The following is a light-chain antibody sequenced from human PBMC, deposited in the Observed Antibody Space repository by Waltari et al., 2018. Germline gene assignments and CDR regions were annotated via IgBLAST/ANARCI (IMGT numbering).Light chain of an antibody. CDR2: GPS. V-gene: IGKV3-20*01. Sequence: EIVLTQSPGTLSLSPGEGATLSCRASQSVNSYLAWYQQKPGQAPRLLIDGPSTRATGLPDRFRGSGSGTDFTLTITRLEPEDFAVYYCQQYGSSPPDTFGGGTKVEIE. J-gene: IGKJ4*01. CDR3: QQYGSSPPDT. CDR1: QSVNSY.